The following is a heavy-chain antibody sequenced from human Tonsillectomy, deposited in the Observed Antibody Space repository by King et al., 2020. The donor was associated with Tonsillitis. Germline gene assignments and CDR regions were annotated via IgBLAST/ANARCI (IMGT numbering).Heavy chain of an antibody. D-gene: IGHD3-22*01. Sequence: QLVQSGGGVVQPGGSLRLSCAPSGFSLTDYGMSWIRQAPGKGLEWVAYIRSDGDNTYYADSVTGRFTLSRDSSRNTLYLQMNSLTTEDPAVYYCAKRRHDSCGYYSGFDYWGQGTLVTVSS. CDR1: GFSLTDYG. J-gene: IGHJ4*02. V-gene: IGHV3-30*02. CDR3: AKRRHDSCGYYSGFDY. CDR2: IRSDGDNT.